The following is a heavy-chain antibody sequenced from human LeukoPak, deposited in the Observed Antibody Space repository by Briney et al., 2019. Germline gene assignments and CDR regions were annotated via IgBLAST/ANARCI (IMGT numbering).Heavy chain of an antibody. V-gene: IGHV4-4*07. Sequence: PSETLSLTCTVPGGSISSYSWSWIRQPAGKGLEWIGRIYTSGSTNYNPSLKSRVTMSVDTSKNQFSLKLSSVTAADTAVYYCAREIGSGRGYVWGSYRESSYNWFDPWGQGTLVTVSS. CDR3: AREIGSGRGYVWGSYRESSYNWFDP. J-gene: IGHJ5*02. CDR2: IYTSGST. CDR1: GGSISSYS. D-gene: IGHD3-16*02.